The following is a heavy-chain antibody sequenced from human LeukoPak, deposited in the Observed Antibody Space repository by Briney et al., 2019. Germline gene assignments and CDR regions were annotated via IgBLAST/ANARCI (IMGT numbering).Heavy chain of an antibody. V-gene: IGHV1-2*02. CDR1: GYTFTGYY. J-gene: IGHJ5*02. CDR3: ARASCSSTSCYLFDP. CDR2: INPNSGGT. Sequence: ASVKVSCKASGYTFTGYYMHWVRQAPGQGLEWMGWINPNSGGTNYAQKFQGRVTMTRDTSISTAYMELSSLRSEDTAVYYCARASCSSTSCYLFDPWGQGTLVTVSS. D-gene: IGHD2-2*01.